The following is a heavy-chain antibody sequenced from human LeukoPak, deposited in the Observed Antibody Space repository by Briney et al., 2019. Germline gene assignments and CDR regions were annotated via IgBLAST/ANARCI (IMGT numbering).Heavy chain of an antibody. CDR1: GGTFSSYA. Sequence: ASVKVSCTASGGTFSSYAISWVRQAPGQGLEWMGGIIPIFGTANYAQKFQGRVTITADESTSTAYMELSSLRSEDTAVYYCARSPYNYYDSSGYDDRFDYWGQGTLVTVSS. D-gene: IGHD3-22*01. CDR3: ARSPYNYYDSSGYDDRFDY. V-gene: IGHV1-69*13. J-gene: IGHJ4*02. CDR2: IIPIFGTA.